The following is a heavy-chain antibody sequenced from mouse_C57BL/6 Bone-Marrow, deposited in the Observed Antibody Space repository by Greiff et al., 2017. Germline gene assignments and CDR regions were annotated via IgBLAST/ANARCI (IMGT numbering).Heavy chain of an antibody. V-gene: IGHV1-64*01. CDR2: IHPNSGST. Sequence: QVQLQQPGAELVKPGASVKLSCKASGYTFTSYWMHWVKQRPGQGLEWIGMIHPNSGSTNYNEKFKSKATLTVDKSSSTAYVQLSSLTSEDSAVYYWARMGHYSNYGFAYWGQGTLVTVSA. CDR3: ARMGHYSNYGFAY. D-gene: IGHD2-5*01. CDR1: GYTFTSYW. J-gene: IGHJ3*01.